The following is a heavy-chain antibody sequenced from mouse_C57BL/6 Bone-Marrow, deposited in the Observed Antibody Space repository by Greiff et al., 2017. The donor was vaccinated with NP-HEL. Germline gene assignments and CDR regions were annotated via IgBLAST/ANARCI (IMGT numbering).Heavy chain of an antibody. D-gene: IGHD1-1*01. CDR3: ARYYYGSRGWYFDV. CDR1: GYTFTSYW. J-gene: IGHJ1*03. Sequence: VQLQQPGADLVKPGASVKLSCKASGYTFTSYWMHWVKQRPGRGLAWIGRLDPNSGGTKFNEKFKTKATLTVDKPSSTAYMQLSSLTSEDSAVYYCARYYYGSRGWYFDVWGTGTTVTVSS. V-gene: IGHV1-72*01. CDR2: LDPNSGGT.